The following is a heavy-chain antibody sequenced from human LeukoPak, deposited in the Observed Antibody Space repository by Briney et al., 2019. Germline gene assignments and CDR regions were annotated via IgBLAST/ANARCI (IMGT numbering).Heavy chain of an antibody. CDR3: AKDKGYSYGTPLDY. D-gene: IGHD5-18*01. CDR2: ISYDGSNK. Sequence: PGRSLRLSCAASGFTLSSYGMHWVRQAPGKGLEWVAVISYDGSNKYYADSVKGRFTISRDNSKNTLYLQMNSLRAEDTAVYYCAKDKGYSYGTPLDYWGQGTLVTVSS. CDR1: GFTLSSYG. V-gene: IGHV3-30*18. J-gene: IGHJ4*02.